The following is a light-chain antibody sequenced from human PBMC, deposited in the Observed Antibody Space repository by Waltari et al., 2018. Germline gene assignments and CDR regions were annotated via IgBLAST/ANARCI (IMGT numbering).Light chain of an antibody. V-gene: IGLV2-8*01. CDR3: SAFAGSRRWV. J-gene: IGLJ3*02. CDR1: SSDIGGYNY. Sequence: QSALTQPPSASGSPGQSVAISCTGTSSDIGGYNYVSWYQQHPGKAPKLLISDVNKRPAGCPDRFSGSKSGNTASLTVSGLQAEDEAHYYCSAFAGSRRWVFGGGTQLTVL. CDR2: DVN.